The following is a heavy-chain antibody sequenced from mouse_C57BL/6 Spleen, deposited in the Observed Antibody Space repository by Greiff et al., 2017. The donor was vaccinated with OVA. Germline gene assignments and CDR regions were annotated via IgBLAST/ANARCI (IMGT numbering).Heavy chain of an antibody. Sequence: QVTLKESGPGILQPSQTLSLTCSFSGFSLSTFGMGVGWIRQPSGKGLEWLAHIWWVDDKYYNPALKRRPTISKDTSKNQVFLKIANVDTADTATYYCARMAVGLYAMDYWGQGTSVTVSS. V-gene: IGHV8-8*01. CDR2: IWWVDDK. CDR3: ARMAVGLYAMDY. D-gene: IGHD3-3*01. CDR1: GFSLSTFGMG. J-gene: IGHJ4*01.